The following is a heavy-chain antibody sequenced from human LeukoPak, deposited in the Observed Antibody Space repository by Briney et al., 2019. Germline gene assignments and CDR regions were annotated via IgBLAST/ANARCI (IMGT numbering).Heavy chain of an antibody. CDR1: GFTFSSYA. CDR3: AKVRGSGRELDY. V-gene: IGHV3-23*01. CDR2: ISGSGGST. J-gene: IGHJ4*02. D-gene: IGHD3-10*01. Sequence: PGGSLRLSCAASGFTFSSYAMSWFRQAPGKGLERVTAISGSGGSTSYADSVKGRFTISRDDSKNTLYLQVNSLRVEDTAVYYCAKVRGSGRELDYWGQGTVVTVSS.